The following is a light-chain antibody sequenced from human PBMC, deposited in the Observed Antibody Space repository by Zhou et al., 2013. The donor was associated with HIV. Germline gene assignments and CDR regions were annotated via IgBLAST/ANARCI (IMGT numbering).Light chain of an antibody. Sequence: EIVMTQSPATLSVSPGERATLYCRASQSVGNNLAWYQQKPGQAPRLLIYGASTRATGLPNRFNGSGSGTEFSLIISSLQSEDFVVYYCQQYNTWPLTFGGGTQVEIE. J-gene: IGKJ4*01. CDR3: QQYNTWPLT. CDR2: GAS. V-gene: IGKV3D-15*01. CDR1: QSVGNN.